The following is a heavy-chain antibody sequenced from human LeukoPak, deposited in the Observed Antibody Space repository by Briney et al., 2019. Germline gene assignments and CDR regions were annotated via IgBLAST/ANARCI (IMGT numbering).Heavy chain of an antibody. D-gene: IGHD1-1*01. CDR3: ARDSPRTGP. V-gene: IGHV3-74*01. CDR1: GFTFSSYW. Sequence: PGGSLRLSCAASGFTFSSYWMHWVRQVPEQGLVWVSHIDGDGRIAHYGDSVKGRFTISRDNAKNTVYLQMDSLRAEDTAVYYCARDSPRTGPWGQGILVIVSS. J-gene: IGHJ5*02. CDR2: IDGDGRIA.